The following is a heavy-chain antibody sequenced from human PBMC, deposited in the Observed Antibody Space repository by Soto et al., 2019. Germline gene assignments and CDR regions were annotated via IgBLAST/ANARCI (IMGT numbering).Heavy chain of an antibody. D-gene: IGHD3-16*01. CDR2: ISGSGGRS. J-gene: IGHJ4*02. Sequence: EVQLLDSGGGLVQPGGSLRLSCAASGFTFSNYAMTWVRQGPGKGLEWVSGISGSGGRSYYADSVKGRFTISRDNSKSTLSLQMYSRRSEDTAVYYCAKAYFVWSSEQSYYFDYWGQATLVTVSS. CDR3: AKAYFVWSSEQSYYFDY. V-gene: IGHV3-23*01. CDR1: GFTFSNYA.